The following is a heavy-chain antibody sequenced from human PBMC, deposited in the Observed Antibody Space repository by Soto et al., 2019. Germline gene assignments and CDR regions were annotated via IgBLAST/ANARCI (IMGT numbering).Heavy chain of an antibody. CDR2: IYYSGST. CDR1: DGSISSSSYF. V-gene: IGHV4-39*01. D-gene: IGHD2-21*02. Sequence: SETLSLTCTVSDGSISSSSYFWGWIRQPPGKGLEWIGSIYYSGSTYYNPSLKSRVTVSVDTSKNQFSLKLSSVTAADTAVYYCARHPSDFWIHPPGQATLVTVSS. CDR3: ARHPSDFWIHP. J-gene: IGHJ5*02.